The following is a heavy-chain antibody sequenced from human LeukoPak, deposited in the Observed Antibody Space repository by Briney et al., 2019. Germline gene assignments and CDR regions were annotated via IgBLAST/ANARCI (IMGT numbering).Heavy chain of an antibody. CDR2: INWNGGST. J-gene: IGHJ4*02. CDR1: GFTFDDYG. CDR3: AREGGSYGTSFDY. D-gene: IGHD1-26*01. V-gene: IGHV3-20*04. Sequence: PGGSLRLSCAASGFTFDDYGMNWVRQAPGKGLEWVSDINWNGGSTGYADSVKGRFTISRDNAKNSLYLQMNSLRAEDTALYYCAREGGSYGTSFDYWGQGTLVTVSS.